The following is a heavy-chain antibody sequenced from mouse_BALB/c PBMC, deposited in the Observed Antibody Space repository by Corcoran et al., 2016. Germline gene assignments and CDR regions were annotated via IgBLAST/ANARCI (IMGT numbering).Heavy chain of an antibody. V-gene: IGHV1S136*01. J-gene: IGHJ2*01. Sequence: EVQLQQSGPELVKPGASVKMSCKASGYTFTSYVMHWVKLKPGQGLEWIGYIYPFKDVTKYNENFKGKATLTSDKSSSTAYMVLSSLTSEDSAVYYCVREVPGGYPFDYGGQGTTLTVSS. CDR1: GYTFTSYV. CDR3: VREVPGGYPFDY. D-gene: IGHD2-2*01. CDR2: IYPFKDVT.